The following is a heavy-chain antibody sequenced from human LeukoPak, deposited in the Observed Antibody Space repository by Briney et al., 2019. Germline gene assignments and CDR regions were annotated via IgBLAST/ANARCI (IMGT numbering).Heavy chain of an antibody. Sequence: GGSLRLSCAASGFTFSSYGMHWVRQAPGKGLEWVAFIRYDGSNKYYADSVKGRFTISRDNFKNTLYLQMNSLRAEDTAVYYCADDQGAVYDVSHDYWGQGTLVTVSS. CDR3: ADDQGAVYDVSHDY. J-gene: IGHJ4*02. CDR1: GFTFSSYG. V-gene: IGHV3-30*02. D-gene: IGHD1-14*01. CDR2: IRYDGSNK.